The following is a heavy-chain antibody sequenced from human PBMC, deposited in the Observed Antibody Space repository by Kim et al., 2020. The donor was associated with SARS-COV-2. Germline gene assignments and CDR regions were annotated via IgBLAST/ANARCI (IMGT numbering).Heavy chain of an antibody. CDR2: IYYSGST. CDR3: ARQQLGTGDFDY. J-gene: IGHJ4*02. CDR1: GGSISSSSYY. Sequence: SETLSLTCTVSGGSISSSSYYWGWIRQPPGKGLEWIGSIYYSGSTYYNPSLKSRVTISVDTSKNRFSLKLSSVTAADTAVYYCARQQLGTGDFDYWGQGTLVTVSS. V-gene: IGHV4-39*01. D-gene: IGHD6-13*01.